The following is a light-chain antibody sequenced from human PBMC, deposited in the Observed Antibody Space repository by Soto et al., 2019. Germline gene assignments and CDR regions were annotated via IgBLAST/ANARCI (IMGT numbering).Light chain of an antibody. CDR2: GAS. CDR3: QQYGSSPAT. J-gene: IGKJ4*01. V-gene: IGKV3-20*01. Sequence: EIVLTQSPGTLSLSPGERVTLSCRASQSVTNNYVAWYQQRPGQAPRLLIYGASNRATGIPDRFSGSGSGTDFTLTISRLEPEDFAVYCCQQYGSSPATFGGGTKVDI. CDR1: QSVTNNY.